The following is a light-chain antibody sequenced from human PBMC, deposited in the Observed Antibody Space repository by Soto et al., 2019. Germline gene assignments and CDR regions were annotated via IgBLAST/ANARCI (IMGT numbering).Light chain of an antibody. CDR3: QQVYVYPST. J-gene: IGKJ4*01. V-gene: IGKV1-27*01. CDR1: QDISNY. Sequence: DIQMTQSPSSLSASVGDRVTITCRASQDISNYLAWYQQKPEKVPKLLIYAASTLQSGVPSRFSGSGSGTDFTLTISSLQPEDFATYYCQQVYVYPSTFGGGTKVDIK. CDR2: AAS.